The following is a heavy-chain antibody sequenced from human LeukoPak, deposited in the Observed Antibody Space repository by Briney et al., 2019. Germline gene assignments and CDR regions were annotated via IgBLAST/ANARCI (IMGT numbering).Heavy chain of an antibody. CDR3: ASSPRTIWGGFSQPPYYFDN. Sequence: SETLSLTCTVSGGSINSVSHYWGWIRQPPGQGLEWIGSAYYSGYTYYKPSLKSRVTISADTSKNQFSLKLSSVTAADTAVYYCASSPRTIWGGFSQPPYYFDNWGQGTLVSVSS. CDR1: GGSINSVSHY. CDR2: AYYSGYT. V-gene: IGHV4-39*07. D-gene: IGHD3-3*01. J-gene: IGHJ4*02.